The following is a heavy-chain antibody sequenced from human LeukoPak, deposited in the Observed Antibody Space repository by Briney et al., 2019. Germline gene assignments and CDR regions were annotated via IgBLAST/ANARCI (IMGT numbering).Heavy chain of an antibody. D-gene: IGHD2-2*01. J-gene: IGHJ4*02. CDR2: INHSGST. V-gene: IGHV4-34*01. CDR1: GGSFSGYY. CDR3: ARKASIRGGFH. Sequence: SETLSLTCAVYGGSFSGYYWSWLRQPPGKGLEWIGEINHSGSTNNNPSLKSRITISVDTSKNQFSLKLISVTAADAAVYYCARKASIRGGFHWGQGTLVTVSS.